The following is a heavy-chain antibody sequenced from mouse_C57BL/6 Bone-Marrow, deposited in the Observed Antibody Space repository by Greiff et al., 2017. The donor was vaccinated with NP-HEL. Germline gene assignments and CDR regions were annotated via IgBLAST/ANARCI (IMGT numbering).Heavy chain of an antibody. CDR3: ARSDYYGSSLAY. Sequence: EVHLVESGPGLVKPSQSLSLTCSVTGYSITSGYYWNWIRQFPGNKLEWMGYISYDGSNNYNPSLKNRISITRDTSKNQFFLKLNSVTTEDTATYYCARSDYYGSSLAYWGQGTLVTVSA. D-gene: IGHD1-1*01. J-gene: IGHJ3*01. CDR2: ISYDGSN. V-gene: IGHV3-6*01. CDR1: GYSITSGYY.